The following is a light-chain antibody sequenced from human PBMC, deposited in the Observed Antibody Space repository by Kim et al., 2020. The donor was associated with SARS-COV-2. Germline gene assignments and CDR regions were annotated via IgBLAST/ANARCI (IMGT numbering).Light chain of an antibody. Sequence: PGATVTLTGDSSTGPVTSGHFPYWFQQKPGQAPRTLIYDTGNRHSWTPARFSGSLLGGKAALTLSAAQAEDEADYYCLLSYSDSRVFGGGTQLTVL. CDR3: LLSYSDSRV. J-gene: IGLJ2*01. V-gene: IGLV7-46*01. CDR1: TGPVTSGHF. CDR2: DTG.